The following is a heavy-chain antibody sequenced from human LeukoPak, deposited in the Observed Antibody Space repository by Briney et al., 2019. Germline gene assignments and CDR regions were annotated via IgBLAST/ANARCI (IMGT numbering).Heavy chain of an antibody. D-gene: IGHD3-16*01. J-gene: IGHJ6*02. Sequence: PGRSLRLSCAASGFTFDDYAMHWVRQAPGKGLEWVSGISWNSGSIGYADSVKGRFTISRDKSKNTVYLQMNSLRAEDTAVYYCARAWVLDVWGQGTTVTASS. V-gene: IGHV3-9*01. CDR3: ARAWVLDV. CDR1: GFTFDDYA. CDR2: ISWNSGSI.